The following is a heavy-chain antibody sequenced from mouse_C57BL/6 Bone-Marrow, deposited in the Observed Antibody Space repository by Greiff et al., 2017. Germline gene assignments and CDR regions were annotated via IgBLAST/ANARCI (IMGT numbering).Heavy chain of an antibody. CDR1: GFTFSSYG. D-gene: IGHD3-3*01. CDR3: ARRGTSWYFDV. V-gene: IGHV5-6*02. J-gene: IGHJ1*03. CDR2: ISSGGSYT. Sequence: DVMLVESGGDLVQPGGSLKLSCAASGFTFSSYGMSWVRQTPDKRLAWVATISSGGSYTYYPDSVKGLFTISMDNAKNTLYLQMSSLKSEDTAMYYCARRGTSWYFDVWGTGTTVTVSS.